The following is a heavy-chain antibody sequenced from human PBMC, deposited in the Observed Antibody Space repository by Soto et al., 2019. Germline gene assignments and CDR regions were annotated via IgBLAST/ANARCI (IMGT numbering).Heavy chain of an antibody. V-gene: IGHV3-15*01. CDR2: VKSKTDGETT. CDR1: GFTFSNAW. J-gene: IGHJ4*02. CDR3: TTRLELTSNFDY. Sequence: EVQLVESGGGLVEPGGSLRLSCAASGFTFSNAWMTWVRQAPGKGLEWVGRVKSKTDGETTDYAAPVKGRFTISRDDSNNTLYLQMNSLKTEDTAVYYCTTRLELTSNFDYWGQGTLVSVSS. D-gene: IGHD1-7*01.